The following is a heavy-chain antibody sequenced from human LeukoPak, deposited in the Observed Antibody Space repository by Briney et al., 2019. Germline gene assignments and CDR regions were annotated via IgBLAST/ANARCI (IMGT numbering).Heavy chain of an antibody. CDR3: ARGIYYYDSGSYPFDY. CDR1: GYTFTSYG. CDR2: ISAYNGNT. Sequence: ASVKVSCKASGYTFTSYGISWVRQAPGQGLEWMGWISAYNGNTNYAQKLQGRVTMTTDTSTRTAYKELRSLRSDDTAVYYCARGIYYYDSGSYPFDYWGQGTLVTVSS. D-gene: IGHD3-10*01. V-gene: IGHV1-18*01. J-gene: IGHJ4*02.